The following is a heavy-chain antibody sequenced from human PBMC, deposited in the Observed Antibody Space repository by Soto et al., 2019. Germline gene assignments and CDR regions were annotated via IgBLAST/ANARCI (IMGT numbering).Heavy chain of an antibody. V-gene: IGHV3-23*01. CDR3: AKDPAPVVVAATTY. CDR1: GLTFSSYA. D-gene: IGHD2-15*01. Sequence: GGSLRLSCAASGLTFSSYAMSWVRQAPGKGLEWVSAISGSGGSTYYADSVKGRFTISRDNSKNTLYLQMNSLRAEDTAVYYCAKDPAPVVVAATTYWGQGTLVTVSS. J-gene: IGHJ4*02. CDR2: ISGSGGST.